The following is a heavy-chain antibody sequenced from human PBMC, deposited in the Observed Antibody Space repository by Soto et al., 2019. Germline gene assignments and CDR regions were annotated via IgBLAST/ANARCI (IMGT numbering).Heavy chain of an antibody. CDR3: AKDRAGSRWYRGYFDY. D-gene: IGHD6-19*01. CDR2: ISGSGGST. J-gene: IGHJ4*02. Sequence: EVQLLESGGGLVQPGGSLRLSCAASGFTFSSYAMSWVRQASGKGLEWVSAISGSGGSTYYADSVKGRFTISRDNSKNTPYLQMNSLRAEDTAVYYCAKDRAGSRWYRGYFDYWGQGTLVTVSS. V-gene: IGHV3-23*01. CDR1: GFTFSSYA.